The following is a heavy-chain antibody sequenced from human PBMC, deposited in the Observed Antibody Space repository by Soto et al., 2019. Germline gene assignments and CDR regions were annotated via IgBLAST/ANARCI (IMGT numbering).Heavy chain of an antibody. D-gene: IGHD3-3*01. V-gene: IGHV1-69*06. CDR1: GGTFSSYA. J-gene: IGHJ6*02. Sequence: SVKVSCKASGGTFSSYAISWVRQAPGQGLEWMGGIIPIFGTANYAQKFQGRVTITADKSTSTAYMELSSLRSEDTAVYYCATNGVFGVVMSSYYYYGMDVWGQGTTVTVSS. CDR2: IIPIFGTA. CDR3: ATNGVFGVVMSSYYYYGMDV.